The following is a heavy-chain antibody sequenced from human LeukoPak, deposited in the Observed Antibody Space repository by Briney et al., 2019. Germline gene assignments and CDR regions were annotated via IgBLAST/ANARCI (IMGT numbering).Heavy chain of an antibody. CDR3: ARGYCSGGSCYSYYYYNYMDV. V-gene: IGHV4-38-2*02. CDR2: IYHSGST. Sequence: SETLSLTCTVSGYSITSGYYWGWIRQPPGKGLEWIGSIYHSGSTHYNPSLKSRVTISVDTSKNQFSLKLSSVTAADTAVYYCARGYCSGGSCYSYYYYNYMDVWGKGTTVTVSS. D-gene: IGHD2-15*01. J-gene: IGHJ6*03. CDR1: GYSITSGYY.